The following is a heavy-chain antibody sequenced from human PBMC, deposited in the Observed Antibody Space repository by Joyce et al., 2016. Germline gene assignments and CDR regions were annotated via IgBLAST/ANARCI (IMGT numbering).Heavy chain of an antibody. D-gene: IGHD4-23*01. Sequence: EVQVVESGGDLVQTGESLRLSCAASGFTFSNAWMSWVRQAPGNGLEWIARIKSRAAGGTTGYAATVKGRCTISRDDSNNMLYLQMNSLKTEDTAVYYCTADLPGGISDYFDYWGQGTLVTVSS. J-gene: IGHJ4*02. V-gene: IGHV3-15*01. CDR1: GFTFSNAW. CDR3: TADLPGGISDYFDY. CDR2: IKSRAAGGTT.